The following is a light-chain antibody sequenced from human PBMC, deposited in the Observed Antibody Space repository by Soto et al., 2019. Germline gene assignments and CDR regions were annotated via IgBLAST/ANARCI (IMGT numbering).Light chain of an antibody. CDR2: GAS. CDR3: QQYSTWHRT. V-gene: IGKV3-15*01. J-gene: IGKJ2*02. Sequence: EMGMTQSPATLSVSPGEKAPLSCRATKSLTTNLVGFQQKSGQAPRVLIYGASTRSTGIPARFSGSGSGTEFTLSISSLQSEDSGVYHCQQYSTWHRTFGQGTKLEIK. CDR1: KSLTTN.